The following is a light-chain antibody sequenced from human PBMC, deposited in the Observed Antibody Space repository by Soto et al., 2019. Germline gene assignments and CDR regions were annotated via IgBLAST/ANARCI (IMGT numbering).Light chain of an antibody. V-gene: IGLV1-51*02. J-gene: IGLJ1*01. Sequence: QSVLTQPPSVSAGPGQKVTMSCSGGSSNIGNYYVSWHQQLPGTAPKLLIYENDKRPSGIPDRFSGSKSGTSATPGLTGLQTGDEADYYCGRWDRCVIIFVFGIGRTVTVL. CDR1: SSNIGNYY. CDR3: GRWDRCVIIFV. CDR2: END.